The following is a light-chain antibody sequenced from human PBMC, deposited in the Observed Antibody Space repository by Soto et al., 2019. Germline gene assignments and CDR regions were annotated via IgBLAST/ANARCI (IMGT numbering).Light chain of an antibody. J-gene: IGKJ2*01. Sequence: DIQMTQSPSTLSASVGDRVTITCRASQRNRRWLAWYQQKPGKAPELLIYLASSLESGVPSRFSGSGSGTEFNLTISSLQPDDFATYYCQQYNSYPYTFGQGTKLEIK. CDR3: QQYNSYPYT. CDR1: QRNRRW. V-gene: IGKV1-5*03. CDR2: LAS.